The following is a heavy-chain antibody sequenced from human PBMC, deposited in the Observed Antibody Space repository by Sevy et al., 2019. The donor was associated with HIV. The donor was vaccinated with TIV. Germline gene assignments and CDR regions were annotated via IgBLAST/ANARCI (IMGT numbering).Heavy chain of an antibody. CDR3: ARERGDYGDYGDYYYYGMDV. Sequence: GSLRLSCAASGFTVSSNYMSWVRQAPGKGLEWVSVIYSGGSTYYADSVKGRFTISRDNSKNTLYLQMNSLRAEDTAVYYCARERGDYGDYGDYYYYGMDVWGQGTTVTVSS. CDR1: GFTVSSNY. CDR2: IYSGGST. V-gene: IGHV3-53*01. J-gene: IGHJ6*02. D-gene: IGHD4-17*01.